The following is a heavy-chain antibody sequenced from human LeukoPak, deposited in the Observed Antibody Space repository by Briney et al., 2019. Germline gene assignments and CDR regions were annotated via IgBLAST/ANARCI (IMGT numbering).Heavy chain of an antibody. D-gene: IGHD6-19*01. CDR3: AGSQWLGQRFDP. V-gene: IGHV4-4*02. J-gene: IGHJ5*02. CDR2: IYKSGSP. Sequence: SETLSLTCAVSGASISDTHWWSWVRQPPGKGLEWIGEIYKSGSPNYNPSLRSRVAISEDKFKNQFLLKLTSVTAADTAVYYCAGSQWLGQRFDPWGQGTLVTVSS. CDR1: GASISDTHW.